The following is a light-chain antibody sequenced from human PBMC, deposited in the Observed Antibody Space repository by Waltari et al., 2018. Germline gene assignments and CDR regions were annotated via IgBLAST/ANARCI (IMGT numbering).Light chain of an antibody. V-gene: IGLV1-44*01. CDR3: AVWDDSLSGFVV. CDR1: DSNVGPNS. CDR2: NNN. Sequence: QSALIQPPSASGTPGQRVTLSCSGSDSNVGPNSVSLSQQVPGTAPKLLIYNNNQRPSGVPDRFSGSKSGTSASLVISGLQSDDEADYYCAVWDDSLSGFVVFGGGTKLTAL. J-gene: IGLJ2*01.